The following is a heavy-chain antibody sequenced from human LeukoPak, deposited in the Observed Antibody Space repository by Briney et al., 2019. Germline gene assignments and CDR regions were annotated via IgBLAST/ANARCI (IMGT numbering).Heavy chain of an antibody. V-gene: IGHV5-10-1*01. CDR1: GYSFISYW. Sequence: GESLQISCKGSGYSFISYWISWVRQMPGKGLEWMGTIDPSDSYTNYSPSFQGHVTISTDESISTASLQWSNLKASDTAIYYCATSMVRGVSKRGAFDIWGQGTRVTISS. J-gene: IGHJ3*02. CDR2: IDPSDSYT. CDR3: ATSMVRGVSKRGAFDI. D-gene: IGHD3-10*01.